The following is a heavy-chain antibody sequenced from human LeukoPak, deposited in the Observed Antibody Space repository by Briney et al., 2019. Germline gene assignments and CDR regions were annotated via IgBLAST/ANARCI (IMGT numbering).Heavy chain of an antibody. J-gene: IGHJ4*02. CDR1: GFTFSNYA. CDR3: ARAPGNYYASSGFDY. CDR2: ISARADST. Sequence: QPGGSLRLSCAASGFTFSNYAMSWVRQAPGKGLEWVSGISARADSTYYADSVKGRFTISRDNSKNTLYLQMNSLRAEDTAVYYCARAPGNYYASSGFDYWGQGTLVTVSS. V-gene: IGHV3-23*01. D-gene: IGHD3-22*01.